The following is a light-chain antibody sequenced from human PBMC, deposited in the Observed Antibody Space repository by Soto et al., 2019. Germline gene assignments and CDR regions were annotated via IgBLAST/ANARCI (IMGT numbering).Light chain of an antibody. Sequence: QPVLTQPASVSGSPGKSITISCTGTSSDVGGYNYVSWYQQHPGKAPKLMIYDVVNRPSGVSNRFSGSKSGNTASLTISGLQAEDEADYYCSSYTSSSTLIFGGGTKLTVL. CDR3: SSYTSSSTLI. J-gene: IGLJ2*01. CDR2: DVV. V-gene: IGLV2-14*01. CDR1: SSDVGGYNY.